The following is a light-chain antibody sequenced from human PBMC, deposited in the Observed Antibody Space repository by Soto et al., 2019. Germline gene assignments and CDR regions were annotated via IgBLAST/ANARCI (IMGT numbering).Light chain of an antibody. CDR2: RNN. CDR1: SSNIGSNY. CDR3: AAWDDSLSVV. Sequence: QSVLTQPPSASGTPGQRVTISCSGSSSNIGSNYVYWYQQLPGTAPKLLIYRNNQRPSGVPDRFSGPKSGTSASLAISGLGSEDEADYYCAAWDDSLSVVFGGGTKLTVL. V-gene: IGLV1-47*01. J-gene: IGLJ2*01.